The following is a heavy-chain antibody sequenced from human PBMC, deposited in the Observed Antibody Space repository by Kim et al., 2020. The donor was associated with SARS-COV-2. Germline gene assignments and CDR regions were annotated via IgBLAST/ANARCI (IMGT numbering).Heavy chain of an antibody. CDR1: GFTFSNYC. V-gene: IGHV3-23*03. CDR2: IYSGASSI. CDR3: ARGRGAAGSFC. Sequence: GGSLRLSCGASGFTFSNYCMTWVRQAPGKGLEWVSVIYSGASSIYYAASVKGRFTIPRDDTKNTLYLQMNSLRAEDTAVYYCARGRGAAGSFCWG. J-gene: IGHJ1*01. D-gene: IGHD6-13*01.